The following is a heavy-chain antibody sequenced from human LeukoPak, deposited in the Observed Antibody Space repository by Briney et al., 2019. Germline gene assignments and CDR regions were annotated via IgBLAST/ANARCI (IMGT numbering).Heavy chain of an antibody. CDR2: ISAYNGNT. V-gene: IGHV1-18*01. J-gene: IGHJ6*02. CDR3: ARGDIAAAEDYYGMDV. D-gene: IGHD6-13*01. Sequence: GASVKVSCKASGYTFTSYGISWVRQAPGQGLEWMGWISAYNGNTNYAQKLQGRVTMTTDTSTSTAYMELRSLRSDDTAVYYCARGDIAAAEDYYGMDVWGQGTTVTVSS. CDR1: GYTFTSYG.